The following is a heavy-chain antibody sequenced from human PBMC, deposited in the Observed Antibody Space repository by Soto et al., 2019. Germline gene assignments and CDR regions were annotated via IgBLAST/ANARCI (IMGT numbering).Heavy chain of an antibody. V-gene: IGHV1-18*01. D-gene: IGHD2-2*01. Sequence: ASVKVSCKGFGYSFMKYGINWVRQAPGQGLEWVGWISPYSGYTHSAQKFHGRLALTTDTAASTAYMELRILRSADTALYYCAREASVLIPAAQPSRFDSWGQGTLVTVSS. J-gene: IGHJ4*02. CDR1: GYSFMKYG. CDR3: AREASVLIPAAQPSRFDS. CDR2: ISPYSGYT.